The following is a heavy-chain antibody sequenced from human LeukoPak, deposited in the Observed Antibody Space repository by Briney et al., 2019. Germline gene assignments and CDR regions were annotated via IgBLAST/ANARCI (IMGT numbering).Heavy chain of an antibody. CDR2: ISDSGGTT. CDR3: AKLTRGYCDGTACPNWFDP. D-gene: IGHD2-15*01. V-gene: IGHV3-23*01. CDR1: GFTFSSYA. Sequence: PGGSLRLSCAASGFTFSSYAMCWVRPAPGEGLEWVSAISDSGGTTYYADSVKGGFTISRDNSKNTLYIQMNSLRGEDTAVYYCAKLTRGYCDGTACPNWFDPWGRGTLVTVSS. J-gene: IGHJ5*02.